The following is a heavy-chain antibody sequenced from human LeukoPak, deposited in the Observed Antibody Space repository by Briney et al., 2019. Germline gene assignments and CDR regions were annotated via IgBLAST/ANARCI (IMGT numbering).Heavy chain of an antibody. J-gene: IGHJ4*02. CDR1: GYSISSGYY. D-gene: IGHD4-11*01. CDR3: ARDRGPLTVTTSR. CDR2: IYHSGST. V-gene: IGHV4-38-2*02. Sequence: KTSETLSLTCTVSGYSISSGYYWGWIRQPPGQGLEWIGSIYHSGSTYYNPSLKSRVTISVDTSKNQFSLKLSSVTAADTAVYYCARDRGPLTVTTSRWGQGTLVTVSS.